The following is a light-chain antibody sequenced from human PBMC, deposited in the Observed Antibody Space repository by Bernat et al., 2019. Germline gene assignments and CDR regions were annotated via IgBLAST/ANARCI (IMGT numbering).Light chain of an antibody. Sequence: QSALTQPASVSGSPGQSITLSCTGTSSDVGAYNYVSWYQQHPGRAPKLMIFDVSNRPSGVSDRFSGSKSGNTASLTISGLRPEDEAEYYCSSVSTTSTPVVFGRGTKLTVL. CDR2: DVS. CDR3: SSVSTTSTPVV. CDR1: SSDVGAYNY. J-gene: IGLJ3*02. V-gene: IGLV2-14*03.